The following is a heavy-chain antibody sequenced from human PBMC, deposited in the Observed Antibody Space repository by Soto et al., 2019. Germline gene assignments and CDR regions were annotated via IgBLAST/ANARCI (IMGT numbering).Heavy chain of an antibody. D-gene: IGHD6-19*01. J-gene: IGHJ5*02. V-gene: IGHV4-31*03. Sequence: QVQLQESGPGLVKPSQTLSLTCTVSGGSISSGGYYWSWIRQHPGKGLEWIGYIYYSGSTYYNPSLKSRVTRSVDTSKNQFALKLSSVTAADTAVYYCARGGGSGWYVWFDPWGQGTLVTVSS. CDR2: IYYSGST. CDR1: GGSISSGGYY. CDR3: ARGGGSGWYVWFDP.